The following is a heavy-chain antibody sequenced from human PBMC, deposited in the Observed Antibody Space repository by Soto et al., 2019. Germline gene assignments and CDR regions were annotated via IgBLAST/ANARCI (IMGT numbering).Heavy chain of an antibody. J-gene: IGHJ4*02. Sequence: QVQLVQSGAEVKKPGSSVKVSCKASGGTFSSYTISWVRQAPGQGLEWMGRIIPILGIANYAQKFQGRVTIXXDXAXXPAYMALRSLPPEDTAVYYWARGTRGSSRWYYFDYWGQGTLVTVSS. CDR2: IIPILGIA. CDR1: GGTFSSYT. CDR3: ARGTRGSSRWYYFDY. V-gene: IGHV1-69*02. D-gene: IGHD6-13*01.